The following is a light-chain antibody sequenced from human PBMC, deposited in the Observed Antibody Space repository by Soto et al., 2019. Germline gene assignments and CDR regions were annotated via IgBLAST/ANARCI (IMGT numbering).Light chain of an antibody. CDR3: QQYGRSPT. Sequence: EFVLNPSPCTLSWSPWERATLYCRASQSVSTSVGWYQQKPGQAPRLLIYGASTRATGIPARFSGSGSGTEFTLTISSLQSEDFVVYYCQQYGRSPTVGQGTKV. J-gene: IGKJ1*01. V-gene: IGKV3-20*01. CDR2: GAS. CDR1: QSVSTS.